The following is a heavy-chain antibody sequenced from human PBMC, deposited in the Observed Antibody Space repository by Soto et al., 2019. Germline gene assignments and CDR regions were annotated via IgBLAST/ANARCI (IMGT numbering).Heavy chain of an antibody. J-gene: IGHJ6*02. D-gene: IGHD1-26*01. CDR1: GYSFTSYW. Sequence: GESLKISCKGSGYSFTSYWIGWVRQMPGKGLEWMRIIYPGDPDTRYSPSFQGQVTISADKSISTAYLQWSSLKASDTAMYYCARHGTIIVVGATDYYYGMDVWSQGTTVTVSS. CDR3: ARHGTIIVVGATDYYYGMDV. V-gene: IGHV5-51*01. CDR2: IYPGDPDT.